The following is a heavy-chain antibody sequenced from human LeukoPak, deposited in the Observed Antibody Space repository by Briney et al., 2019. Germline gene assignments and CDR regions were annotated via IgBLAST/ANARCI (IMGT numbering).Heavy chain of an antibody. V-gene: IGHV1-69*05. CDR3: ARGRYYDSIGYGGSQYCYYYMDV. Sequence: GASVKDSCQASGGTFSSYAISWVRQAPGQGLEWMGGIIPIFGTAKYAQKFQGRVTSTTDESKSTDYMELSNLRSEDTAVYYCARGRYYDSIGYGGSQYCYYYMDVWGKGTTVTVSS. J-gene: IGHJ6*03. D-gene: IGHD3-22*01. CDR2: IIPIFGTA. CDR1: GGTFSSYA.